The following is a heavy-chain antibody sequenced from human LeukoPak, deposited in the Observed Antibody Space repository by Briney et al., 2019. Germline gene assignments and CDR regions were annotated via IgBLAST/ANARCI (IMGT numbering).Heavy chain of an antibody. Sequence: SETLSLTCTVSGGSISSYYWSWIRQPPGKGLEWIGYIYYSGSTNYNPSLKSRVTISVATAKNPSSLKLSPVAAADTAVYYCARDTRVGIAVAGTYRWFDPWGQGTLVTVSS. D-gene: IGHD6-19*01. V-gene: IGHV4-59*01. CDR2: IYYSGST. CDR3: ARDTRVGIAVAGTYRWFDP. CDR1: GGSISSYY. J-gene: IGHJ5*02.